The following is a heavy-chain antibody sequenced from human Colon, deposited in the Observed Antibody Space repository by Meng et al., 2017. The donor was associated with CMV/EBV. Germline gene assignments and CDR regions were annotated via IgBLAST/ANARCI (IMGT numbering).Heavy chain of an antibody. V-gene: IGHV3-30*14. J-gene: IGHJ6*02. D-gene: IGHD5-24*01. Sequence: GESLKISCAASGFTFSAYPIHWVRQAPGKGLERVAVSYYGGNTYYADSVKGRFTISRGNSKNSLYLQMNSLRGEDTAVYYCARVMTTITTLAKDVWGQGTTVTVSS. CDR1: GFTFSAYP. CDR3: ARVMTTITTLAKDV. CDR2: SYYGGNT.